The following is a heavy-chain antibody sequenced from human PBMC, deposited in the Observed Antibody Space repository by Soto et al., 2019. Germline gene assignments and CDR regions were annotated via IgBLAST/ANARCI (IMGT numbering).Heavy chain of an antibody. D-gene: IGHD3-10*01. CDR3: ARGSTDSYPGSRIFDF. V-gene: IGHV3-23*01. CDR2: ITDTGGDA. J-gene: IGHJ4*02. CDR1: GLTFGSRA. Sequence: VGSLRLSCVASGLTFGSRAMSWVRHAPGEGLQWVSTITDTGGDAKYADSVRGRFVISRDNSKKTLYLQMTSLTAEDSAMYFCARGSTDSYPGSRIFDFWGRGTLVTVSS.